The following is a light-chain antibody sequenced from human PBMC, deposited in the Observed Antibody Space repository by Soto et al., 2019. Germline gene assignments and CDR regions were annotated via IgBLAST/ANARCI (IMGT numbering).Light chain of an antibody. J-gene: IGKJ1*01. CDR1: QSVSGNN. Sequence: VLTQSPGTLSVSPRERATLSCRASQSVSGNNLAWYQQKPGRPPRLLIYGESSRASGVPDRFSGSGSGTNFTLTINRLEPEDFAVYYCQQCDGTSWTFGQGTKVDIK. CDR3: QQCDGTSWT. CDR2: GES. V-gene: IGKV3-20*01.